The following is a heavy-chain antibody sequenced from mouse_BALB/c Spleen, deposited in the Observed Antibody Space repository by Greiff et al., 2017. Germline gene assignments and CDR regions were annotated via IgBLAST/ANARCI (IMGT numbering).Heavy chain of an antibody. CDR1: GFNIKDYY. CDR2: IDPENGNT. CDR3: ARKGITTTDWYFDV. J-gene: IGHJ1*01. Sequence: VQLQQSGAELVRPGALVKLSCKASGFNIKDYYMHWVKQRPEQGLEWIGWIDPENGNTKYDPKFQGKASITADTSSNTAYLQLSSLTSEDTAVYYCARKGITTTDWYFDVWGAGTTVTVSS. D-gene: IGHD1-1*01. V-gene: IGHV14-1*02.